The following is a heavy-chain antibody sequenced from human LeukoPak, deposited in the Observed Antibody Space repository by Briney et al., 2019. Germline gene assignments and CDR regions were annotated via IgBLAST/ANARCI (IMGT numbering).Heavy chain of an antibody. CDR1: GFTLSIYW. D-gene: IGHD4-17*01. CDR3: ARDRDTVPYYYGMDV. V-gene: IGHV3-7*01. J-gene: IGHJ6*02. Sequence: GRSLRLSCAASGFTLSIYWMSWVRQAPGKGREWVGNIKQDGSKKYYVDSVKGRFTISRDNAKNSLYLQMNSLRAEDTAVYYCARDRDTVPYYYGMDVWGQGTTVTVSS. CDR2: IKQDGSKK.